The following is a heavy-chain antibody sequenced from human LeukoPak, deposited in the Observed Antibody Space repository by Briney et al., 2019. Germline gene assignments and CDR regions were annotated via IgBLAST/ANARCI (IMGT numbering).Heavy chain of an antibody. J-gene: IGHJ4*02. Sequence: GGSLRLSCAASGFTFSSYGMHWVRQAPGKGLEWVAVISYDGSNKYYADSVKGRFTISRDNSKNTLYLQMNSLRAEDTAVYYCAKILYSGGYSFDYWGQGALVTVSS. V-gene: IGHV3-30*18. CDR1: GFTFSSYG. CDR3: AKILYSGGYSFDY. D-gene: IGHD1-26*01. CDR2: ISYDGSNK.